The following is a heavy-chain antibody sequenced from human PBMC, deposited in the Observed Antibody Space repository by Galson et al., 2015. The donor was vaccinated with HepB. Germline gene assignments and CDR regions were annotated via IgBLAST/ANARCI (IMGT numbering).Heavy chain of an antibody. V-gene: IGHV3-30-3*01. CDR2: ITYDGTYK. D-gene: IGHD1-26*01. CDR1: GFTFSSYA. CDR3: ARSPGSEWSPDY. J-gene: IGHJ4*02. Sequence: SLRLSCAASGFTFSSYAMHWVRQTPGKGLEWVAVITYDGTYKYYADSVKGRFTISRDNFKNTVNLQINSLRPEDTAVYYCARSPGSEWSPDYWGQGTLVTVSS.